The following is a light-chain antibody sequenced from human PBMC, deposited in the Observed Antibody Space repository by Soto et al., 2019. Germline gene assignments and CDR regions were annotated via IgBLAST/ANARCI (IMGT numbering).Light chain of an antibody. V-gene: IGKV1-5*01. Sequence: DIQMTQSPSTLSASVGDRVTITCRSSQSISFWLAWYQQKPGKAPKLLIYDASTLYSGVPSRFSGSRSGTEFTLTISRLQPDDFGSYYCQQYNSNAPYSFGQGTKLEI. CDR1: QSISFW. CDR3: QQYNSNAPYS. CDR2: DAS. J-gene: IGKJ2*03.